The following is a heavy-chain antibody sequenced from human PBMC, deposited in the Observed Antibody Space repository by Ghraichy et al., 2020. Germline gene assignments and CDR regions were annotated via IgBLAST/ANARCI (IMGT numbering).Heavy chain of an antibody. CDR2: ISSSSSYI. J-gene: IGHJ4*02. Sequence: GSLRLSCAASGFTFSSYSMNWVRQAPGKGLEWVSSISSSSSYIYYADSVKGRFTISRDNAKNSLYLQMNSLRAEDTAVYYCARVESGSGWYVGYWGQGTLVTVSS. CDR3: ARVESGSGWYVGY. D-gene: IGHD6-19*01. CDR1: GFTFSSYS. V-gene: IGHV3-21*01.